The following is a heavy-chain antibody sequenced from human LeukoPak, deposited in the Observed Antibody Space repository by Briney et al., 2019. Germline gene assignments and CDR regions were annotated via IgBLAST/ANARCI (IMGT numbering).Heavy chain of an antibody. J-gene: IGHJ5*02. CDR3: ARGDPDYSSFDP. V-gene: IGHV1-69*02. Sequence: GASVKVSCKASGGTFSSYTISWVRQAPGQGLEWMGRIIPILGIANYARKFQGRVTITADKSTSTAYMELSSLRSEDTAVYYCARGDPDYSSFDPWGQGTLVTVSS. CDR2: IIPILGIA. CDR1: GGTFSSYT. D-gene: IGHD4-11*01.